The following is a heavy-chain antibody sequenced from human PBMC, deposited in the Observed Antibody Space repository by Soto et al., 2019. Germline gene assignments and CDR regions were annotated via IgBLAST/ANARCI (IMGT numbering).Heavy chain of an antibody. CDR2: ISSSGSTI. CDR3: AKGMTTRLPYWFDP. V-gene: IGHV3-48*03. CDR1: GFTFSSYE. J-gene: IGHJ5*02. D-gene: IGHD4-4*01. Sequence: PGGSLRLSCAASGFTFSSYEMNWVRQAPGKGLEWVSYISSSGSTIYYADSVKGRFTISRDNSKNTLYLQMNSLRAEDTAVYYCAKGMTTRLPYWFDPWGQGTLVTVSS.